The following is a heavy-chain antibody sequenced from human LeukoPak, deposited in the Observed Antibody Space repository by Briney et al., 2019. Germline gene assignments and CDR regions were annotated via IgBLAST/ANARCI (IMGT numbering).Heavy chain of an antibody. D-gene: IGHD3-10*01. Sequence: SETLSLTCTVSGGSISSYYWSWIRQPPGKGLEWIGYIYYSGSTYYNPSLKSRVTISVDTSKNQFSLKLSSVTAADTAVYYCADYYGSGRDNWFDPWGQGTLVTVSS. CDR2: IYYSGST. CDR1: GGSISSYY. CDR3: ADYYGSGRDNWFDP. V-gene: IGHV4-59*06. J-gene: IGHJ5*02.